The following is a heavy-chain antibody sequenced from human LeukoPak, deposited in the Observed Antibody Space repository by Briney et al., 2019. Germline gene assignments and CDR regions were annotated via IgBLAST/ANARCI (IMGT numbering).Heavy chain of an antibody. J-gene: IGHJ3*02. CDR2: ISSSGST. Sequence: SETLSLTCTVSGDSISSGDYYWSWIRHPAGKGLEWIGRISSSGSTNYNPSLKSRVTISVDTSKNQFSLKLSSVTAADTAVYFCARGPYSYDSSGAFDIWGQGTMVTVSS. V-gene: IGHV4-61*02. CDR3: ARGPYSYDSSGAFDI. CDR1: GDSISSGDYY. D-gene: IGHD3-22*01.